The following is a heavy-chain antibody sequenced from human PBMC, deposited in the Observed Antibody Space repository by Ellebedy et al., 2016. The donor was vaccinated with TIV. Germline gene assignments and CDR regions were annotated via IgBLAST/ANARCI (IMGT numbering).Heavy chain of an antibody. J-gene: IGHJ4*02. CDR1: GGTFSSYA. CDR2: IIPIFGTA. CDR3: ASALGGRWGFDY. D-gene: IGHD5-24*01. Sequence: SVKVSXKASGGTFSSYAISWVRQAPGQGLEWMGGIIPIFGTANYAQKFQGRVTITADESTSTAYMELSSLRSEDTAVYYCASALGGRWGFDYWGQGTLVTVSS. V-gene: IGHV1-69*13.